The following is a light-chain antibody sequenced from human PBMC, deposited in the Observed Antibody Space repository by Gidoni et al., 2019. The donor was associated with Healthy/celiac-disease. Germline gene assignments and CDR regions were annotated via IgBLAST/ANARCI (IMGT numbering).Light chain of an antibody. J-gene: IGKJ1*01. V-gene: IGKV3-20*01. Sequence: EIVLTQSPGTLSLSPGERATLSCRASQSVSSSYLAWYQQKPCQAPRLLIYGASRRATGIPDRFSGSGSGTDFTLTISRLEPEDCAVYYCQQYGSSPWTFGQGTKVEIK. CDR3: QQYGSSPWT. CDR1: QSVSSSY. CDR2: GAS.